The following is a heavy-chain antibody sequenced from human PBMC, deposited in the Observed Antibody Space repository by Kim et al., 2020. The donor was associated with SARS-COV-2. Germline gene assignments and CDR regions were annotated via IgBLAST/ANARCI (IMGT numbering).Heavy chain of an antibody. CDR2: VFYTGDA. V-gene: IGHV4-59*13. CDR3: ARRAYSGPEVFGY. CDR1: GGSINGYV. Sequence: SETLSLTCTVSGGSINGYVWNWIRQAPGKGLDWLGYVFYTGDANYAPSLGSRLNISVDMSKNQFSLRLSSVTAADTAIYYCARRAYSGPEVFGYWGQGALVTLSS. J-gene: IGHJ4*02. D-gene: IGHD2-15*01.